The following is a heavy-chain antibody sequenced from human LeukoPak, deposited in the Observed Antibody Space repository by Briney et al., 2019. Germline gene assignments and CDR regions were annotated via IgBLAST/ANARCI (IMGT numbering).Heavy chain of an antibody. CDR1: GGSISSGGYY. D-gene: IGHD4-17*01. Sequence: PSQTLSLTCTVSGGSISSGGYYWSWIRQPPGKGLEWIGEINHSGSTNYNPSLKSRVTISVDTSKNQFSLKLSSVTAADTAVYYCARGRPKYGDYARAYYYFDYWGQGTLVTVSS. V-gene: IGHV4-30-2*01. CDR2: INHSGST. J-gene: IGHJ4*02. CDR3: ARGRPKYGDYARAYYYFDY.